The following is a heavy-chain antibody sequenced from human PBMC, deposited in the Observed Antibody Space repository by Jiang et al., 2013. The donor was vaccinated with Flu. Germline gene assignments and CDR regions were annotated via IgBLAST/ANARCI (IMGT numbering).Heavy chain of an antibody. CDR3: AKYEVGSMLES. V-gene: IGHV4-39*02. Sequence: GPGLVKPSETLSLICTVSGDSISNRNLYWGWIRQPPGKGLEWIGSIYNGNAKYNPSLQSRLTISMDTSKNRFSLRLTSVTAADTAIYYCAKYEVGSMLESWGQGNPGHRLL. CDR2: IYNGNA. J-gene: IGHJ4*02. D-gene: IGHD2-8*01. CDR1: GDSISNRNLY.